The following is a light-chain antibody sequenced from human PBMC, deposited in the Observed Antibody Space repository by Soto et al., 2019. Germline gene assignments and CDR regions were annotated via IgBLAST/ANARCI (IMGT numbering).Light chain of an antibody. V-gene: IGKV3-15*01. CDR3: QQYSNWPPIT. Sequence: EKVMTQSPATLSVSPGERATLSCRASQSVSSKLAWYQQKPGQAPRLLIYDTSTRATGIPARFSGSGSGTEFTLTISSLQSEDFAVYYCQQYSNWPPITFGQGTRLDIK. CDR1: QSVSSK. CDR2: DTS. J-gene: IGKJ5*01.